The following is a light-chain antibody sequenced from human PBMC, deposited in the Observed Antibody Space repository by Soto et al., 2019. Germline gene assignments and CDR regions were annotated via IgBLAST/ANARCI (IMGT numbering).Light chain of an antibody. Sequence: DTQMTQSPSTLSASVGDRVTMTCRASQSISSWLAWYQQKPGKAPKLLIYDAASLESGDPSRFSGSGSGTEFTLNISSLQPDDCATYYCQQYNSYSQTFGQGTKVDIK. CDR2: DAA. J-gene: IGKJ1*01. CDR3: QQYNSYSQT. CDR1: QSISSW. V-gene: IGKV1-5*01.